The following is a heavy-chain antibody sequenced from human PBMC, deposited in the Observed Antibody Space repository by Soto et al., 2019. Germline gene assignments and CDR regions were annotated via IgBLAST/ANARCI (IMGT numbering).Heavy chain of an antibody. D-gene: IGHD3-22*01. V-gene: IGHV3-21*01. CDR2: IGSRTSDI. CDR1: GFTLSRHT. J-gene: IGHJ3*02. CDR3: VRDYYDTSGYPNTFDM. Sequence: GGSRRRSCAASGFTLSRHTMNWVRQAPGKGLEWVSFIGSRTSDIYYADSVKGRFTISRDNAKNSLYLDLTRLRAEDTAVYFCVRDYYDTSGYPNTFDMWGQGTMVTVSS.